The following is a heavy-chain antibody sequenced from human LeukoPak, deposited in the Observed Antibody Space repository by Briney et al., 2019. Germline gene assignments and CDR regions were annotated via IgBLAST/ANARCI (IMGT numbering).Heavy chain of an antibody. CDR1: GGSISSYY. V-gene: IGHV4-59*01. D-gene: IGHD3-22*01. Sequence: SETLSLTCTVSGGSISSYYWSWIRQPPGKGLEWIGYIYYSGSTNYNPSLKSRVTISVDTSKDQFSLKLSSVTAADTAVYYCARVGWLLLEPDAFDIWGQGTMVTVSS. J-gene: IGHJ3*02. CDR3: ARVGWLLLEPDAFDI. CDR2: IYYSGST.